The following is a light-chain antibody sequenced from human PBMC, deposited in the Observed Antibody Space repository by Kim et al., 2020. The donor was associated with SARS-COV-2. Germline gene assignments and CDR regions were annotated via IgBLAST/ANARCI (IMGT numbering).Light chain of an antibody. CDR2: GAS. V-gene: IGKV3-15*01. J-gene: IGKJ1*01. CDR1: QSVSSN. Sequence: SPGERATHSCRASQSVSSNLAWYQQKPGQAPRLLIYGASTRANGIPARFSGSGSGTEFTLTISSLQSEDFAVYYCQQYNNWPTWTFGQGTKVEIK. CDR3: QQYNNWPTWT.